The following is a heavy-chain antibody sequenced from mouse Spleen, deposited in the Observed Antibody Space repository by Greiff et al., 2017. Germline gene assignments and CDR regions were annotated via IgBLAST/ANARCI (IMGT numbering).Heavy chain of an antibody. CDR2: INPSNGGT. Sequence: VQLQQPGTELVKPGASVKLSCKASGYTFTSYWMHWVKQRPGQGLEWIGNINPSNGGTNYNEKFKSKATLTVDKSSSTAYMQLSSLTSEDSAVYYCANDGYPLYWYFDVWGTGTTVTVSS. V-gene: IGHV1-53*01. CDR3: ANDGYPLYWYFDV. D-gene: IGHD2-3*01. J-gene: IGHJ1*03. CDR1: GYTFTSYW.